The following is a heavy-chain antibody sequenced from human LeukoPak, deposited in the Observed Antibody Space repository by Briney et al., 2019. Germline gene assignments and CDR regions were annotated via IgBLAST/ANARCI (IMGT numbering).Heavy chain of an antibody. V-gene: IGHV1-2*02. Sequence: ASVMVSCKTSGYTFTGYYMHWVRQAPGQGLEWMGWINPNSGDTNYAQKFQGRVTMTRDTSINTAYMELSNLRSEDTAVYYCATRGYSYGSSLYFDYWGQGTLVTVSS. CDR2: INPNSGDT. CDR3: ATRGYSYGSSLYFDY. CDR1: GYTFTGYY. D-gene: IGHD5-18*01. J-gene: IGHJ4*02.